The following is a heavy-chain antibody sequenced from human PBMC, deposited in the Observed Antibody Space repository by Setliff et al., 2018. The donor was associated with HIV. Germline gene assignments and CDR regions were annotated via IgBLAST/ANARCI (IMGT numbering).Heavy chain of an antibody. J-gene: IGHJ4*02. CDR2: IHYTGHI. CDR3: ARFEVTPVTTRDS. D-gene: IGHD4-17*01. CDR1: GGSASNSRYY. Sequence: SETLSLTCTVSGGSASNSRYYWAWIRQPPGKGLEYIGSIHYTGHINNHPSFKSRVTISLDKSTNQFSLKMKSVTAADSAVYYCARFEVTPVTTRDSWGQGTLVTVSS. V-gene: IGHV4-39*07.